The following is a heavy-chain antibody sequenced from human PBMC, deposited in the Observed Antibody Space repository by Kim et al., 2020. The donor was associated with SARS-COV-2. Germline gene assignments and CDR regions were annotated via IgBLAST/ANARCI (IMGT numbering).Heavy chain of an antibody. D-gene: IGHD3-10*01. Sequence: GITNYNPSLRSRVTIAVDTSKNQFSLKLSSVTAADTAVYYCASSGMAFDIWGQGTMVTVSS. V-gene: IGHV4-59*01. J-gene: IGHJ3*02. CDR2: GIT. CDR3: ASSGMAFDI.